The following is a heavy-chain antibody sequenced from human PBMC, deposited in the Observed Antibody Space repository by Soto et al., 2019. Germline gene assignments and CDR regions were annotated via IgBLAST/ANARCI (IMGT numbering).Heavy chain of an antibody. D-gene: IGHD3-22*01. CDR3: ARTSGYYHDAFDI. CDR2: IYHSGST. Sequence: QVQLQESGPGLVKPSGTLSLTCAVSGGSISSNNWWSCVRQPPGKGLEWIGEIYHSGSTNYNPSLTSRVXXAXDXXKNQFSLKLSAVTAADTAVYYCARTSGYYHDAFDIWGQGTMVTVSS. J-gene: IGHJ3*02. V-gene: IGHV4-4*02. CDR1: GGSISSNNW.